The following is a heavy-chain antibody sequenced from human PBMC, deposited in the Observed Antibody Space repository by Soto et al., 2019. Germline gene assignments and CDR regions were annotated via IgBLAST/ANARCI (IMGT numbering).Heavy chain of an antibody. J-gene: IGHJ4*02. V-gene: IGHV1-46*01. CDR2: VNPSGGHT. Sequence: QVQLVQSGAEVKKPGASVKVSCKASGDTFTDYYIHWVRQAPGQGLEWMGTVNPSGGHTTYAQHFLGRMTMTRDTSTNTIYMELTSLTSEDTAVYYCARGGHVVVVTAALDYWGQGTLVTVSS. CDR3: ARGGHVVVVTAALDY. CDR1: GDTFTDYY. D-gene: IGHD2-21*02.